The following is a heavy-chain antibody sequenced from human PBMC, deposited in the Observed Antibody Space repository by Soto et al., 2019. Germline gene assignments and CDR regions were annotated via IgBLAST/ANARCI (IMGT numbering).Heavy chain of an antibody. CDR1: GFTFTDYY. Sequence: GFLRLSSAAAGFTFTDYYMSCIRQAPGKGLGWVSYVSGSGSTIDYADSVHGRLTISRYNATNSLYLQMKSLGAEDTAVYYCAKGVSPVLLCFEKLFNWFDPWGQGTLVTVSS. CDR3: AKGVSPVLLCFEKLFNWFDP. J-gene: IGHJ5*02. CDR2: VSGSGSTI. D-gene: IGHD3-10*01. V-gene: IGHV3-11*01.